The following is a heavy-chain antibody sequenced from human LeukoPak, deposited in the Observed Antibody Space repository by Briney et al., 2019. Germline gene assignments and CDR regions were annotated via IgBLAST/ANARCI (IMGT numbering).Heavy chain of an antibody. V-gene: IGHV5-10-1*01. CDR1: GYSFTSYW. J-gene: IGHJ5*02. D-gene: IGHD3-22*01. Sequence: PGESLKISCKGSGYSFTSYWISWVRLMPGEGLQWMGTIDPGDSFTNYSPSFQGHVTISVDRSITTAYLQWSSLKASDTAIYYCARRRADSSGYFYGGLDPWGQGTLVTVSS. CDR3: ARRRADSSGYFYGGLDP. CDR2: IDPGDSFT.